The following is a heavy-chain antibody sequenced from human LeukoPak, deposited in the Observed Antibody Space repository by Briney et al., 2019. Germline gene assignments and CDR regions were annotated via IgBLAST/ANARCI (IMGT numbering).Heavy chain of an antibody. V-gene: IGHV3-48*02. CDR2: ISSSGNTI. CDR1: GFTFNIYS. CDR3: ARDGHYYDTSGHFRGYGMDV. Sequence: PGGSLRLSCAASGFTFNIYSMNWVRQAPGAGLEWVSWISSSGNTIYYADSVKGRFTISRDNAKNSLYLQMNSLRDEDTAVYYCARDGHYYDTSGHFRGYGMDVWGQGTTVTVSS. D-gene: IGHD3-22*01. J-gene: IGHJ6*02.